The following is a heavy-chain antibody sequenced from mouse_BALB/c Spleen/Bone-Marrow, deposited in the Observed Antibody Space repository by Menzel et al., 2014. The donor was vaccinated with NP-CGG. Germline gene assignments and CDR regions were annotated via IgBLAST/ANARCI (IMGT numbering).Heavy chain of an antibody. CDR3: ARYDYDVGYFDY. CDR2: ISYSGST. CDR1: GYSITSDYA. Sequence: EVQLVESGPGLVKPSQSLSLICTVTGYSITSDYACNWIRQFPGNKLEWMGYISYSGSTSYNPSLKSRISITRDTSKNQFFLHLNSVTTEDTATYYCARYDYDVGYFDYWGQGTTLTVSS. J-gene: IGHJ2*01. V-gene: IGHV3-2*02. D-gene: IGHD2-4*01.